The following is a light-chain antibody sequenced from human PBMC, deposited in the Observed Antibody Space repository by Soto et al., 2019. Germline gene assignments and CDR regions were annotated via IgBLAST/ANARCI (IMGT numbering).Light chain of an antibody. V-gene: IGLV2-14*01. CDR3: SSYTTSSLYV. CDR2: DVS. Sequence: QSVLTQPASVSGSPGQSITISFVGTNSDVGGYNYVSWYQQHPGKAPKLMIYDVSYRPSRISNRFSGSKSDNTASLTISGLQAEDEADYYCSSYTTSSLYVFGTGTKLTVL. J-gene: IGLJ1*01. CDR1: NSDVGGYNY.